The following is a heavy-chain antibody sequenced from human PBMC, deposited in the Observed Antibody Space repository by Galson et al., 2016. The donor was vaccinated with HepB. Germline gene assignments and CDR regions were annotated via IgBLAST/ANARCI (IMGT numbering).Heavy chain of an antibody. Sequence: SLRLSCATSGFTFGDYAMSWFRQAPGKGLEWVGFIRSKAYGGTTEYAASVKGRFTISRDDSKSIAYLQMNSLKTKDTAIYYCTKLGGSFQYSSSWYAFDIWGQGTMVTVSS. J-gene: IGHJ3*02. CDR3: TKLGGSFQYSSSWYAFDI. CDR1: GFTFGDYA. V-gene: IGHV3-49*03. D-gene: IGHD6-13*01. CDR2: IRSKAYGGTT.